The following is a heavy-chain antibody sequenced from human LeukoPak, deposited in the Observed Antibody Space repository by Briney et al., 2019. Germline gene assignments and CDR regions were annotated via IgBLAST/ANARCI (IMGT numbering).Heavy chain of an antibody. J-gene: IGHJ4*02. CDR2: IKQDGSEQ. V-gene: IGHV3-7*01. D-gene: IGHD5-24*01. CDR3: ARLNPRGMATIRILDY. CDR1: GFTLSTYW. Sequence: QPGGSLRLSCAASGFTLSTYWMRWDRQAPGKGLEWVANIKQDGSEQHYVDSVKGRFTISRDNAKNSLYLQMTSLRAEDTAVYYCARLNPRGMATIRILDYWDQGTLVTVSS.